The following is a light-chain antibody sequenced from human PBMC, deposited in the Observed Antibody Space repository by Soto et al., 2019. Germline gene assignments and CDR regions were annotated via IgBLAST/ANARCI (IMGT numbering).Light chain of an antibody. CDR1: QNIDNW. CDR2: SAS. J-gene: IGKJ5*01. Sequence: DIQMTQSPSSVSASVGDRVTITCRASQNIDNWLAWYQHKPGKAPHLLIYSASTLQSGVPSRFNGSGSGTDFTLTISSLQPEDFATYYCQQCNSFPITFGQGTRWRL. CDR3: QQCNSFPIT. V-gene: IGKV1-12*01.